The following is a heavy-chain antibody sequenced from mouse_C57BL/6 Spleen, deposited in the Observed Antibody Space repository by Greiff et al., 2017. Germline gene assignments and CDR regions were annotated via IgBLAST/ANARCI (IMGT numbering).Heavy chain of an antibody. CDR2: ISYDGSN. Sequence: EVQLVESGPGLVKPSQSLSLTCSVTGYSITSGYYWNWIRQFPGNKLEWMGYISYDGSNNYNPSLKNRISITRDTSKNQFFLKLNSVTTEDTATYYCARGDYGSRGYYAMGDWGQGTSVTVSS. D-gene: IGHD1-1*01. CDR3: ARGDYGSRGYYAMGD. CDR1: GYSITSGYY. J-gene: IGHJ4*01. V-gene: IGHV3-6*01.